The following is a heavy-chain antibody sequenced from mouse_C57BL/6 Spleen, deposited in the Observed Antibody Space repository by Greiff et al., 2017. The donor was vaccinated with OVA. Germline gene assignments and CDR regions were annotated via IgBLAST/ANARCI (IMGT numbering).Heavy chain of an antibody. CDR1: GYAFSSSW. J-gene: IGHJ2*01. Sequence: VQLQQSGPELVKPGASVKISCKASGYAFSSSWMNWVKQRPGKGLEWIGRIYPGDGDTNYNGKFKGKATLTADKSSSKAYMQLSSLTSEDSAVYFCARSDGSSVDYWGQGTTLTVSS. CDR2: IYPGDGDT. CDR3: ARSDGSSVDY. V-gene: IGHV1-82*01. D-gene: IGHD1-1*01.